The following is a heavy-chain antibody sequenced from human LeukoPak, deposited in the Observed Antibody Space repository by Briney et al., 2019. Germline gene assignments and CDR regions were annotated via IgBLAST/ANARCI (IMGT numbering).Heavy chain of an antibody. Sequence: SGGSLRLSCAASGFTFSTFAMIWVRQPPGKGLEWVSSISSSSSYIYYADSVKGLFTISRDNAKNSLYLQMNSLRAEGTAVYCCARSGPGDAFDIWGQGTMVTVSS. CDR2: ISSSSSYI. CDR1: GFTFSTFA. J-gene: IGHJ3*02. CDR3: ARSGPGDAFDI. D-gene: IGHD3-10*01. V-gene: IGHV3-21*01.